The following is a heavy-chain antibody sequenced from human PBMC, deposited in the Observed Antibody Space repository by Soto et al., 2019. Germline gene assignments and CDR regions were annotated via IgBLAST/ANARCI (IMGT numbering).Heavy chain of an antibody. CDR3: ARDLGYCSGASCENYYYYGMDV. CDR1: GFTFSRYS. V-gene: IGHV3-21*06. D-gene: IGHD2-15*01. J-gene: IGHJ6*02. Sequence: EVQLVESGGGLVKPGGSLRLSCAASGFTFSRYSMNWVRQAPGKGLEWVSSISSSSSYTYYADSMKGRFSISRDTAENXXYXQXXNLRAEDTAVYYCARDLGYCSGASCENYYYYGMDVWGQGTTVTVSS. CDR2: ISSSSSYT.